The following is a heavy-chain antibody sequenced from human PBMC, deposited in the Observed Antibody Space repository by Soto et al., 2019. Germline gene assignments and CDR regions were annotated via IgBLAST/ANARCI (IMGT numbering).Heavy chain of an antibody. CDR3: ARGRISGSLDY. CDR2: IWYDGSNK. Sequence: GGSLRLSCAASGFTFSSYGMHWVRQAPGKGLEWVAVIWYDGSNKYYADSVKGRFTISRDNSKNTLYLQMNSLRAEDTAVYYCARGRISGSLDYWGQGTLVTVSS. CDR1: GFTFSSYG. J-gene: IGHJ4*02. D-gene: IGHD3-22*01. V-gene: IGHV3-33*01.